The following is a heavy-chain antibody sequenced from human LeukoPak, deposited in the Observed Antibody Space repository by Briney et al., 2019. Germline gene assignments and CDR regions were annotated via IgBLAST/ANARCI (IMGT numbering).Heavy chain of an antibody. V-gene: IGHV1-46*01. D-gene: IGHD3-10*01. J-gene: IGHJ6*03. CDR3: ARENGSGSSYIYYYYYYYMDV. CDR1: GYTFTSYY. CDR2: INPSGGST. Sequence: ASVKVSCKASGYTFTSYYMHWVRQAPGQGLEWMGIINPSGGSTSYAQKFQGRVTMTRDTSTSTVYMELSSLRSEDTAVYYCARENGSGSSYIYYYYYYYMDVWGKGTTVTVSS.